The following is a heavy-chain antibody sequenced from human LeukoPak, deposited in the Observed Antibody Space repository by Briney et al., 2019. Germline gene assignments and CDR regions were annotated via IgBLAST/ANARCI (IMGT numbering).Heavy chain of an antibody. CDR2: IYYSGST. CDR1: GGSISSHY. D-gene: IGHD6-13*01. J-gene: IGHJ4*02. V-gene: IGHV4-59*11. CDR3: ASEGVAAAGTVDY. Sequence: SETLSLTCTVSGGSISSHYWSWIRQPPGKGLEWIGYIYYSGSTNYNPSLKSRVTMSVDTSKNQFSLKLSSVTAADTAVYYCASEGVAAAGTVDYWGQGTLVTVSS.